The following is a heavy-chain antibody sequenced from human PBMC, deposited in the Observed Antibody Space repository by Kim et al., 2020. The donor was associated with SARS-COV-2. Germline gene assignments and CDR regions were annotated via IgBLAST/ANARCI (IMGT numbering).Heavy chain of an antibody. CDR1: GYTFTSYG. V-gene: IGHV1-18*01. CDR3: ARDLIVLMVYAIGSGDGMDV. CDR2: ISAYNGNT. D-gene: IGHD2-8*01. J-gene: IGHJ6*02. Sequence: ASVKVSCKASGYTFTSYGISWVRQAPGQGLEWMGWISAYNGNTNYAQKLQGRVTMTTDTSTSTAYMELRSLRSDDTAVYYCARDLIVLMVYAIGSGDGMDVWGQGTTVTVSS.